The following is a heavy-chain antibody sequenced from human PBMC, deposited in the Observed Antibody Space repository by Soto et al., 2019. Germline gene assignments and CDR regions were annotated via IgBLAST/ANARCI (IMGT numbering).Heavy chain of an antibody. V-gene: IGHV3-23*01. CDR2: ISGSGGST. CDR1: GFTFSSYA. D-gene: IGHD6-19*01. J-gene: IGHJ4*02. Sequence: GGSLRLSCAASGFTFSSYAMSWVRQAPGKGLEWVSAISGSGGSTYYADSVKGRFTISRDNSKNTLYLQMNSLRAEDTAVYYCAREGVGGVAVAGIDYWGRGTLVTVSS. CDR3: AREGVGGVAVAGIDY.